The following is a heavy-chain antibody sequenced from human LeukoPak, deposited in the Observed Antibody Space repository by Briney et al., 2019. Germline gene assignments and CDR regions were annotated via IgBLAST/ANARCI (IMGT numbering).Heavy chain of an antibody. CDR2: ISGSGGST. D-gene: IGHD1-26*01. J-gene: IGHJ6*02. V-gene: IGHV3-23*01. CDR3: AKVAHTDTKWELLRWYYYGMDV. CDR1: GFTFSSYA. Sequence: PGGSLRLSCAASGFTFSSYAMSWVRQAPGKGLEWVSAISGSGGSTYYADSVKGRFTISRDNSKNTLYLQMNSLRAEDTAVYYCAKVAHTDTKWELLRWYYYGMDVWGQGTTVTVSS.